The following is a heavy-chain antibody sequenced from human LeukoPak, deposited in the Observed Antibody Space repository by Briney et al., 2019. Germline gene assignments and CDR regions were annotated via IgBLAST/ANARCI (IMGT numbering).Heavy chain of an antibody. J-gene: IGHJ3*02. CDR3: AGHVRNYYNTPDAFDI. CDR1: GFTFSSYS. Sequence: GGSLRLSCAAYGFTFSSYSMNWVRQAPGKGLEWVSYISSSGSAIYYADSVKGRFTISRDNAKNSLYLQMNSLRAEDTAVYYCAGHVRNYYNTPDAFDIWGQGTMVTVSS. V-gene: IGHV3-21*05. CDR2: ISSSGSAI. D-gene: IGHD3-22*01.